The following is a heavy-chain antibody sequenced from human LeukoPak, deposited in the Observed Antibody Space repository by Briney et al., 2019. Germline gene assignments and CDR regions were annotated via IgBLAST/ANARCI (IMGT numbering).Heavy chain of an antibody. J-gene: IGHJ4*02. CDR3: ARKGEWDMVRGALDY. CDR1: AFTFSSYE. CDR2: ISISGTTT. Sequence: GGSLRLSCAAYAFTFSSYEMNWVRQAEGKGREWVSYISISGTTTYYADSVKGRFTISRDNAKSSLYLQMNSLRAEDTAFYYCARKGEWDMVRGALDYWGQGTLVTVSS. V-gene: IGHV3-48*03. D-gene: IGHD3-10*01.